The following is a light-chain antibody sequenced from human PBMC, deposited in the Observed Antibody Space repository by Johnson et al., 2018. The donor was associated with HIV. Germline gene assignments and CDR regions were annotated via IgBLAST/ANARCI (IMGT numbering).Light chain of an antibody. CDR2: ANN. V-gene: IGLV1-51*02. Sequence: QSILTQPPSVSAPPGQKVTISCSGSSSNIGNNLASWYQQLPGTAPKLLTYANNKRPSGIPDRFVGLKSGQSATLGITRLQTGDEADYYCGTWDNGLVADVFGTGTKVTVL. CDR1: SSNIGNNL. J-gene: IGLJ1*01. CDR3: GTWDNGLVADV.